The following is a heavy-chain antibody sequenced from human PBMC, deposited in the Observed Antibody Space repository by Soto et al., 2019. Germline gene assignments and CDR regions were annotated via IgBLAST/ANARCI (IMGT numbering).Heavy chain of an antibody. Sequence: GGSLRLSCAASGFTFSSYWMHWVRQAPGKGLVWVSRINSDGSSTSYADSVKGRFTISRDNAKNTLYLQMNSLRAEDTAVYYCARAKGGSWAVGMDVWGQGTTVTVSS. D-gene: IGHD1-26*01. CDR3: ARAKGGSWAVGMDV. J-gene: IGHJ6*02. V-gene: IGHV3-74*01. CDR1: GFTFSSYW. CDR2: INSDGSST.